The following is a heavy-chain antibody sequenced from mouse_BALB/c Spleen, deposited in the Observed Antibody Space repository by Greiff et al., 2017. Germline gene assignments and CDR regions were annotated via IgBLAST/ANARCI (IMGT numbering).Heavy chain of an antibody. D-gene: IGHD2-2*01. CDR2: IWSGGST. Sequence: VQLQQSGPGLVQPSQSLSITCTVSGFSLTSYGVHWVRQSPGKGLEWLGVIWSGGSTDYNAAFISRLSISKDNSKSQVFFKMNSLQANDTAIYYCARNPPLYYGYDTAWFAYWGQGTLVTVSA. CDR1: GFSLTSYG. J-gene: IGHJ3*01. CDR3: ARNPPLYYGYDTAWFAY. V-gene: IGHV2-2*02.